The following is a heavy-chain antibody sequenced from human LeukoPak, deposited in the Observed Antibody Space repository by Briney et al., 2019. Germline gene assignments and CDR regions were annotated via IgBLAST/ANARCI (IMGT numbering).Heavy chain of an antibody. J-gene: IGHJ4*02. CDR3: ATVYGSGSYYPLDC. CDR1: GYTLTELS. Sequence: ASVKVSCKVSGYTLTELSMHWVRQAPGKGLEWMGGFDPEDGETIYAQKFQGRVTMTEDTSTDTAYMELSSLRSEDTAVYYCATVYGSGSYYPLDCWGQGTLVTVSS. V-gene: IGHV1-24*01. D-gene: IGHD3-10*01. CDR2: FDPEDGET.